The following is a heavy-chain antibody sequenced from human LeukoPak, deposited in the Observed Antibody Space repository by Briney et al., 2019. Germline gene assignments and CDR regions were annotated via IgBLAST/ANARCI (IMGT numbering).Heavy chain of an antibody. J-gene: IGHJ4*02. D-gene: IGHD2-2*02. Sequence: GGSLRLSCAASGFTFSSYGMHWVRQAPGKGLEWVAFIRYDGSNKYYADSVKGRFTISGDNSKNTLYLQMNSLRAEDTAVYYCAKSKEIVVVPAAIPPYFDYWGQGTLVTVSS. CDR2: IRYDGSNK. V-gene: IGHV3-30*02. CDR1: GFTFSSYG. CDR3: AKSKEIVVVPAAIPPYFDY.